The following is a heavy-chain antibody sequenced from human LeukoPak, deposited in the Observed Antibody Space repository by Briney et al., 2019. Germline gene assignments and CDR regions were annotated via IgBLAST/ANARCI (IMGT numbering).Heavy chain of an antibody. J-gene: IGHJ3*02. Sequence: GGSLRLSCAASGSTVSSNYMTWVRQAPGKGLEWVSVIYGSGSTYYADSVRGRFTISRDSSKNTLYLQMHSLRAEDTAVYYCARGRTGVRWNYGPTDAFDIWGQGTMVTVSS. CDR2: IYGSGST. CDR1: GSTVSSNY. D-gene: IGHD1-7*01. CDR3: ARGRTGVRWNYGPTDAFDI. V-gene: IGHV3-53*01.